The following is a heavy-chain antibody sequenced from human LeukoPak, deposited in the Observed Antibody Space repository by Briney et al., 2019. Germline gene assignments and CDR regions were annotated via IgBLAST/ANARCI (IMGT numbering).Heavy chain of an antibody. Sequence: SETLSLTCTVSGGSISSSSYYWGWIRQPPGKGLEWIGSIYYSGSTYYNPSLKSRVTISVDTSKNQFSLKLSSVTAADTAEYYCARAVGSSGWPPYWYFDLWGRGTLVTVSS. D-gene: IGHD6-19*01. CDR3: ARAVGSSGWPPYWYFDL. V-gene: IGHV4-39*07. CDR2: IYYSGST. CDR1: GGSISSSSYY. J-gene: IGHJ2*01.